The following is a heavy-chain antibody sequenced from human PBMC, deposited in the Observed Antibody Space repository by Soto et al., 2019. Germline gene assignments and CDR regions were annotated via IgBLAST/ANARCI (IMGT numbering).Heavy chain of an antibody. CDR3: ARDDGEGGMDV. CDR1: GGTFGDYG. V-gene: IGHV1-69*01. D-gene: IGHD3-10*01. Sequence: QMHLVQSGPEVRKPGSSVKDSCKASGGTFGDYGIDWVRQAPGHGLEWMGGILPVIRTPRNAQKFEGRVSLTVDEVTNTAFMELNSLRPEDTATYYCARDDGEGGMDVWGQGPTVIVSS. CDR2: ILPVIRTP. J-gene: IGHJ6*02.